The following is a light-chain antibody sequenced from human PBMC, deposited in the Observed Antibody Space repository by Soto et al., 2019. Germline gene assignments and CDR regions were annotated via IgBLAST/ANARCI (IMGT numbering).Light chain of an antibody. Sequence: EIVLTQPPGTLSLSPGERATLSCRASQSISSSYLAWYQQKPGQAPRLLIYGASSRATGIPDRFSGGGSGTDFTLTISRLEPEDFAVYYCQQYGTSSWTFGQGTKVEIK. V-gene: IGKV3-20*01. J-gene: IGKJ1*01. CDR3: QQYGTSSWT. CDR2: GAS. CDR1: QSISSSY.